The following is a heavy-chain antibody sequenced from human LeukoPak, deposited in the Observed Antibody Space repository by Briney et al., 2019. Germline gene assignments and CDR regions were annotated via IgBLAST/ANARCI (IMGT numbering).Heavy chain of an antibody. CDR3: ARVAAAAGNGMDV. D-gene: IGHD6-13*01. J-gene: IGHJ6*02. Sequence: PGGSLRLSCAASGFNFSSYAMSWVRQAPGKGLEWVSAISGSGGSTYYADSVKGRFTISRDNSKNTLYLQMNSLRDEDTAVYYCARVAAAAGNGMDVWGQGTTVTVSS. CDR2: ISGSGGST. CDR1: GFNFSSYA. V-gene: IGHV3-23*01.